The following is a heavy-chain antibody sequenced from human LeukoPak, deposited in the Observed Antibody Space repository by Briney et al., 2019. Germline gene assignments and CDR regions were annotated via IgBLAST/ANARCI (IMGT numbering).Heavy chain of an antibody. CDR3: ARGRRGGYNREWYFDY. CDR2: INHSGST. D-gene: IGHD5-24*01. J-gene: IGHJ4*02. V-gene: IGHV4-34*01. Sequence: SETLSLTCAVYGGSFSGYYWSWIRQPPGKGLEWIGEINHSGSTNYNPSLKSRVTISVDTSKNQFSLKLSSVTAADTAVYYCARGRRGGYNREWYFDYWGQGTLVTVSS. CDR1: GGSFSGYY.